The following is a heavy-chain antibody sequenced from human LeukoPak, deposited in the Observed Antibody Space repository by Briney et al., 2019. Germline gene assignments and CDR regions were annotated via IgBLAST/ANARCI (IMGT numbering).Heavy chain of an antibody. Sequence: PGESLKISCKASGYSFTTYWVGWVRQMLGKGLEWMGIIYPADSAAHYSPSFQGQVTISVDKSINTAYLQWSSLKPSDTAMYYCARLPYYGSGSYYPRAEYFQHWGQGTLVTVSS. CDR2: IYPADSAA. V-gene: IGHV5-51*01. D-gene: IGHD3-10*01. CDR1: GYSFTTYW. J-gene: IGHJ1*01. CDR3: ARLPYYGSGSYYPRAEYFQH.